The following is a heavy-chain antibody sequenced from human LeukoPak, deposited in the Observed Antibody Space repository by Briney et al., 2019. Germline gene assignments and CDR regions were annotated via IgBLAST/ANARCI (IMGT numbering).Heavy chain of an antibody. CDR3: ARAGYYYDSSGFFQH. CDR1: GYTFTSYG. CDR2: ISAYNGNT. J-gene: IGHJ1*01. D-gene: IGHD3-22*01. Sequence: ASVKVSCKASGYTFTSYGISWVRQAPGQGLERMGWISAYNGNTNYAQKLQGRVTMTTDTSTSTAYMELRSLRSDDTAVYYCARAGYYYDSSGFFQHWGQGTLVTVSS. V-gene: IGHV1-18*01.